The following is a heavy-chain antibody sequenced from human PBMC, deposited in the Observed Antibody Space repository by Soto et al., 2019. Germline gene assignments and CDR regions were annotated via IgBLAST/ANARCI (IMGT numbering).Heavy chain of an antibody. V-gene: IGHV3-30*18. CDR2: VSHDGRNT. Sequence: VQLVESGGGVVQPGRSLRLSCAASGFTFSDYAMHWVRQAPGKGLEWVAVVSHDGRNTHYADSVKGRFTISRDSYKNTVSLEMTSLRAEDTAGYYCAKGGRQWLVTSDFNYWGQGALVTVSS. CDR3: AKGGRQWLVTSDFNY. CDR1: GFTFSDYA. D-gene: IGHD6-19*01. J-gene: IGHJ4*02.